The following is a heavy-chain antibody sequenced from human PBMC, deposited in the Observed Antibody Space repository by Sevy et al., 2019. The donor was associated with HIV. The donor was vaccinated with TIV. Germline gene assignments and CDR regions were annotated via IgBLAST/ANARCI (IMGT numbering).Heavy chain of an antibody. V-gene: IGHV4-39*01. J-gene: IGHJ3*02. CDR1: GGSISSSSYY. Sequence: SETLSLTCTVSGGSISSSSYYWGWIRQPPGKGLEWIGSIYYSGSTYYNPSLKSRVTISVDTSKNQFSLKLSSVTAADTAVYYCARHFIVVVPAVIRGAFDIWGQGTMVTVSS. CDR2: IYYSGST. CDR3: ARHFIVVVPAVIRGAFDI. D-gene: IGHD2-2*02.